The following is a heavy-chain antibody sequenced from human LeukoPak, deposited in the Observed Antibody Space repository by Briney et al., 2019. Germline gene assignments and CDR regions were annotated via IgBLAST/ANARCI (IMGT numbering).Heavy chain of an antibody. J-gene: IGHJ4*02. CDR2: ISHDRNHY. CDR3: TRDSSYYYDISGAGY. V-gene: IGHV3-30*03. D-gene: IGHD3-22*01. CDR1: GFTFSSYG. Sequence: GRSLRLSCAASGFTFSSYGMHWVRHAPGRGLEWGAVISHDRNHYYYADSVKDLFTISRDNSKNTLYLQMNRLRTEDTAVYYYTRDSSYYYDISGAGYWGQGTLVTVSS.